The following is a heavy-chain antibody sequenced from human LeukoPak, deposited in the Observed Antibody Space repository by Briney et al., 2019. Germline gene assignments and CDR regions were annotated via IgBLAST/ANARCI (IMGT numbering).Heavy chain of an antibody. CDR1: GGTFSSYA. CDR2: IIPIFGTA. J-gene: IGHJ4*02. D-gene: IGHD1-26*01. V-gene: IGHV1-69*05. CDR3: ARDLPHKWELLSPFDY. Sequence: GASVKVSCKASGGTFSSYAISWVRQAPGQGLEWMGRIIPIFGTANYAQKFQGRVTITTDESTSTAYMELSSLRSEDTAVYYCARDLPHKWELLSPFDYWGQGTLVTVSS.